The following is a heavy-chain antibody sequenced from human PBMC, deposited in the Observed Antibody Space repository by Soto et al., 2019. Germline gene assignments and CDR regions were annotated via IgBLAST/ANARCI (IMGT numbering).Heavy chain of an antibody. CDR1: GGTFSSYA. Sequence: AGKVSCKASGGTFSSYAISWVRQAPGQGLEWMGGIIPIFGTANYAQKFQGRVTITADESTSTAYMELSSLRSEDTAVYYCARQWSGWFDPWGQGILVTVSS. CDR3: ARQWSGWFDP. D-gene: IGHD3-3*01. CDR2: IIPIFGTA. J-gene: IGHJ5*02. V-gene: IGHV1-69*13.